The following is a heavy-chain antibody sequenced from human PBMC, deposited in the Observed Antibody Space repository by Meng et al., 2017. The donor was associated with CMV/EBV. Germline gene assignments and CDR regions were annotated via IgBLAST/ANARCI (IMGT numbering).Heavy chain of an antibody. J-gene: IGHJ4*02. CDR3: AKVRKPFTDWTLPTAY. CDR1: GFTFSSYA. CDR2: ISGSGGST. D-gene: IGHD3/OR15-3a*01. V-gene: IGHV3-23*01. Sequence: GFTFSSYAMSWVRQAPGKGLEWVSAISGSGGSTYYAASVKGRFTISRDNSKNTLYLQMNSLRAEDTAVYYCAKVRKPFTDWTLPTAYWGQGTLVTVSS.